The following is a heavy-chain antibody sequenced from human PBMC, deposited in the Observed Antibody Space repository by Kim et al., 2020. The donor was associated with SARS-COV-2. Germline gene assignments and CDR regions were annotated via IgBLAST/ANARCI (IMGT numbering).Heavy chain of an antibody. CDR1: GGSISSGSYY. CDR3: ARDTDLGYAFDI. CDR2: IYTSGST. Sequence: SETLSLTCTVSGGSISSGSYYWSWIRQPAGKGLEWIGRIYTSGSTNYNPSLKSRVTISVDTSKNQFSLKLSSVTAADTAVYYCARDTDLGYAFDIWGQGTMVAVSS. J-gene: IGHJ3*02. V-gene: IGHV4-61*02. D-gene: IGHD3-16*01.